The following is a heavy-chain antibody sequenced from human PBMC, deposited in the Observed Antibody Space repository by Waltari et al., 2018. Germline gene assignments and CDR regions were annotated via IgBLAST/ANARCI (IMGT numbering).Heavy chain of an antibody. CDR2: IYYSGIT. CDR3: AGIAAAGTHYYYYMDV. J-gene: IGHJ6*03. CDR1: GGSISSSSYY. D-gene: IGHD6-13*01. Sequence: QLQLQESGPGLVKPSETLSLTCTVSGGSISSSSYYWCWIRQPPGKGLEWIGSIYYSGITYYYPSLKGRVSISVDSSKNQCSLKLSTVTATDTAVYNCAGIAAAGTHYYYYMDVWGKGTTVTISS. V-gene: IGHV4-39*07.